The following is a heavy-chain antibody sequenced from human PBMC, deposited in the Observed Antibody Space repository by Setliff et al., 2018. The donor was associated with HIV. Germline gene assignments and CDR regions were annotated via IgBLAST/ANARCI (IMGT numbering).Heavy chain of an antibody. CDR3: ANRFRTSNNWYYFDY. D-gene: IGHD6-13*01. CDR2: ISGGGVTT. J-gene: IGHJ4*02. CDR1: GFTFSSYA. V-gene: IGHV3-23*01. Sequence: PGGSLRLSCAASGFTFSSYAMAWVRPAPGKGLEWVSTISGGGVTTYYADSVKGRFTISRDNSKDTLYLQMNSLRAEDTAVYYCANRFRTSNNWYYFDYWGPGTLVTVSS.